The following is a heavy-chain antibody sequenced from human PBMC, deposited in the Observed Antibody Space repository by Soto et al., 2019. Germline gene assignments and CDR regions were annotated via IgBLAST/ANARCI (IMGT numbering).Heavy chain of an antibody. CDR2: IYYSGST. CDR3: ARGYFDWYYFDY. J-gene: IGHJ4*02. CDR1: GGSVSSGSYY. Sequence: SETLSLTCTVSGGSVSSGSYYWSWIRQPPGKGLEWIGYIYYSGSTNYNPSLKSRVTISVDTSKNQFSLKLSSVTAADTAVYYCARGYFDWYYFDYWGQGTLVTVSS. D-gene: IGHD3-9*01. V-gene: IGHV4-61*01.